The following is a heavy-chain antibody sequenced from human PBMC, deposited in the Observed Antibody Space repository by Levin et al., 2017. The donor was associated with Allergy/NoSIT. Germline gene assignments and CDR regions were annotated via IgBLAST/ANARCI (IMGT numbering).Heavy chain of an antibody. Sequence: GGSLRLSCAASGFTFSSYAMSWVRQAPGKGLEWVSAISGSGGSTYYADSVKGRFTISRDNSKNTLYLQMNSLRAEDTAVYYCAWYQQSYYYYMDVWGKGTTVTVSS. V-gene: IGHV3-23*01. CDR3: AWYQQSYYYYMDV. D-gene: IGHD2-2*01. J-gene: IGHJ6*03. CDR1: GFTFSSYA. CDR2: ISGSGGST.